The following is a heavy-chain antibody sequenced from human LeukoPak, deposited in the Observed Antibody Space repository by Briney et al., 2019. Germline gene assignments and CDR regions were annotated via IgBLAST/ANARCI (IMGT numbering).Heavy chain of an antibody. D-gene: IGHD3-9*01. CDR1: GFTFSSYA. CDR2: LYRGGDT. V-gene: IGHV3-66*01. J-gene: IGHJ5*01. Sequence: GGSLRLSCAASGFTFSSYAMSWVRQAPGKGLEWVSVLYRGGDTYYADSVKGRFTISRDNSKNTLYMQMNSLRVEDTAIYYCVRDSYVDSEGVRWFDSWGQGTLVTVSS. CDR3: VRDSYVDSEGVRWFDS.